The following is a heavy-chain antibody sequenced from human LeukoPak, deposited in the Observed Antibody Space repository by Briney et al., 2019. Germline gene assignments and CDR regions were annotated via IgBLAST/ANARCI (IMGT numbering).Heavy chain of an antibody. Sequence: ASVKVSCKASGYTFTGYYIHWVRQAPGQGLEWMGWINPNSGGTNYAQKFQGRVTMTRDTSISTAYMELSRLRSDDTAVYYCARSPAMTVYDSSGYYLDYWGQGTLVTVSS. CDR3: ARSPAMTVYDSSGYYLDY. V-gene: IGHV1-2*02. J-gene: IGHJ4*02. D-gene: IGHD3-22*01. CDR1: GYTFTGYY. CDR2: INPNSGGT.